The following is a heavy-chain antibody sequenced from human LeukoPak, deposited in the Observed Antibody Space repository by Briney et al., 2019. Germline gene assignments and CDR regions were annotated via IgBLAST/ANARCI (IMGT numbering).Heavy chain of an antibody. CDR1: GASFSSYW. J-gene: IGHJ6*02. Sequence: GESLKISCKGSGASFSSYWIGWVRQLPGKDLEWMGIIYPGDSQTRYSPSFQGQVTISADKSISTAYLQWSSLKASDTAMYYCARGPSFSSSWAFYYYGMDVWGQGTTVTVSS. CDR2: IYPGDSQT. CDR3: ARGPSFSSSWAFYYYGMDV. V-gene: IGHV5-51*01. D-gene: IGHD6-13*01.